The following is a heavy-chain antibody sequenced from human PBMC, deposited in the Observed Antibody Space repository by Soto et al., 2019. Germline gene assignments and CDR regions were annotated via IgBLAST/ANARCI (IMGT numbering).Heavy chain of an antibody. Sequence: GEAQKISCKGSGYSFTSYWIGWVRQMPGKGLEWMGIIYPGDSDTRYSPSFQGQVTISADKSISTAYLQWSSLKASAPAMYYCARHRKGGSSAWTMCFDPWGQGTLVTVSS. CDR2: IYPGDSDT. CDR3: ARHRKGGSSAWTMCFDP. D-gene: IGHD2-2*01. J-gene: IGHJ5*02. V-gene: IGHV5-51*01. CDR1: GYSFTSYW.